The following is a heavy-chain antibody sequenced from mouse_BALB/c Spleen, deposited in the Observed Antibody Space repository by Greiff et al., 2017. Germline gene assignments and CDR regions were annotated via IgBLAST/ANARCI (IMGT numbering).Heavy chain of an antibody. V-gene: IGHV1S56*01. CDR3: ARGDYRYAWFAY. D-gene: IGHD2-14*01. CDR2: IYPGNVNT. J-gene: IGHJ3*01. Sequence: VQLQQSGPELVKPGASVRISCKASGYTFTSYYIHWVKQRPGQGLEWIGWIYPGNVNTKYNEKFKGKATLTADKSSSTAYMQLSSLTSEDSAVYFCARGDYRYAWFAYWGQGTLVTVSA. CDR1: GYTFTSYY.